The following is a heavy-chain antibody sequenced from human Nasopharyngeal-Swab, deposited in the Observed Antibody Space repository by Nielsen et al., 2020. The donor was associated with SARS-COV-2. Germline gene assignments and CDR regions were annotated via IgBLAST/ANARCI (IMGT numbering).Heavy chain of an antibody. CDR3: ARDPTLTYYDILTGYRTPDYYMDV. Sequence: ASVKVSCKASGYTFTSYGISWVRQAPGQGLEWMGWISAYNGNTNYAQKLQGRVTMTRDTSTSTVYMELSSLRSEDTAVYYCARDPTLTYYDILTGYRTPDYYMDVWGKGTTVTVSS. CDR2: ISAYNGNT. D-gene: IGHD3-9*01. CDR1: GYTFTSYG. J-gene: IGHJ6*03. V-gene: IGHV1-18*01.